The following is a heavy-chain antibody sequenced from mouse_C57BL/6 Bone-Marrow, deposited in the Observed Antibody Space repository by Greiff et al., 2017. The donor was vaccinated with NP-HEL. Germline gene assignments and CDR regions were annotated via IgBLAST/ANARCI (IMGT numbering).Heavy chain of an antibody. J-gene: IGHJ4*01. CDR1: GYTFTDYY. CDR2: INPNNGGT. D-gene: IGHD1-1*01. CDR3: ARSASYYYGSSYYAMDY. V-gene: IGHV1-26*01. Sequence: EVQLQQSGPELVKPGASVKISCKASGYTFTDYYMNWVKQSHGKSLEWIGDINPNNGGTSYNQKFKGKATLTVDKSSSTAYMELHSLTSEDSAVYYCARSASYYYGSSYYAMDYWGQGTSVTVSS.